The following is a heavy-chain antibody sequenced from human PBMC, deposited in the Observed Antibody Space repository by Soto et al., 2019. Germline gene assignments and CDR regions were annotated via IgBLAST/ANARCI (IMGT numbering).Heavy chain of an antibody. D-gene: IGHD5-12*01. CDR3: ARHRGSPGSYFGMDV. J-gene: IGHJ6*02. CDR2: IYPGDSDT. V-gene: IGHV5-51*01. CDR1: GYSFTSYW. Sequence: GESLKISCKGSGYSFTSYWINWVRQMPGKGLEWMGVIYPGDSDTRYSPSFQGQVTISADKSINTAYLQWRSLKASDTAVYYCARHRGSPGSYFGMDVWGQGTTVTVS.